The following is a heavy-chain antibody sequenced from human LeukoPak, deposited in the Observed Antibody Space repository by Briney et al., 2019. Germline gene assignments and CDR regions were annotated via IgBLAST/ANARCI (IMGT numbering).Heavy chain of an antibody. J-gene: IGHJ5*02. CDR3: ARSGVIIKGWFDP. Sequence: KPSETLSLTCTVFGGSISSYYWSWIRQPPGKGLEWIGYIYYSGSTNYNPSLKSRVTISVDTSKNQFSLKLSSVTAADTAVYYCARSGVIIKGWFDPWGQGTLVTVSS. V-gene: IGHV4-59*01. CDR2: IYYSGST. CDR1: GGSISSYY. D-gene: IGHD3-10*01.